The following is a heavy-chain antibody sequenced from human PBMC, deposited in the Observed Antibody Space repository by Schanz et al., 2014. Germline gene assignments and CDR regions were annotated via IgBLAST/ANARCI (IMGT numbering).Heavy chain of an antibody. D-gene: IGHD2-2*01. Sequence: QVQLVQSGAEVKKPGSSVRVSCKSSGDTFSNYAISWVRQAPGQGLEWMGRVVPLLNVTAYAQKFQGRVTMTADLSTRTVYMDLSSLRSEDTALYFCARPLVPLPAGILGYRGQGSLVTVSS. CDR2: VVPLLNVT. CDR1: GDTFSNYA. CDR3: ARPLVPLPAGILGY. V-gene: IGHV1-69*04. J-gene: IGHJ4*02.